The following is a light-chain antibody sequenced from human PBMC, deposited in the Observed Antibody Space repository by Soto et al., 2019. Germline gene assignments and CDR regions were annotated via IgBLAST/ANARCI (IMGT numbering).Light chain of an antibody. V-gene: IGKV3-20*01. CDR3: HQYGSSPPYT. J-gene: IGKJ2*01. Sequence: EIVLTQSPGTLSLSPGERATLSCRASQSFSSRYLAWYQQKPGQAPRLLIYAASSRATGIPDRFSGSGSGTDFTLTISRLEPEDFAVYYCHQYGSSPPYTFGQGTNLEIK. CDR1: QSFSSRY. CDR2: AAS.